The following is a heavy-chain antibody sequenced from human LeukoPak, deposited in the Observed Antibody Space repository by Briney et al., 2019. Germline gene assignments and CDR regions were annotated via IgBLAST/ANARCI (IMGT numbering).Heavy chain of an antibody. J-gene: IGHJ1*01. CDR2: ISAYNGYT. CDR1: GYTFTNYG. V-gene: IGHV1-18*01. CDR3: ARDKAVTTEVTQHFQH. D-gene: IGHD4-23*01. Sequence: ASVKVSCKASGYTFTNYGFSWVRQAPGQGLEWMGWISAYNGYTDYAQKFQFRVTMTTDTSTSAAYMELRSLRSDDTAVYYCARDKAVTTEVTQHFQHWGQGTLVTVSS.